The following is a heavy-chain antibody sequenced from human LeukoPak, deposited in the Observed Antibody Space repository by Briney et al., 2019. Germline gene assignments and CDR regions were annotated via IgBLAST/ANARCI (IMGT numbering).Heavy chain of an antibody. Sequence: GGSLRLSCATSGFTFSNYEMSWVRQTPGKGLEWVSYISSSGSSTYYADSVKGRFTISRDNAKSSLCLQMDSLRAGDTAVYYCAREDGSQLDYWGRGTLVAVSS. CDR1: GFTFSNYE. CDR3: AREDGSQLDY. CDR2: ISSSGSST. J-gene: IGHJ4*02. V-gene: IGHV3-48*03. D-gene: IGHD1-26*01.